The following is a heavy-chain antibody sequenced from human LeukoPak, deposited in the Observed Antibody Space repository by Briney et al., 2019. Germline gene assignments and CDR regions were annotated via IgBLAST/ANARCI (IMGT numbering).Heavy chain of an antibody. D-gene: IGHD6-19*01. J-gene: IGHJ4*02. CDR2: IGSSSTYI. CDR3: ARESMAVAGTDY. V-gene: IGHV3-21*01. CDR1: GFTFSTYS. Sequence: GGSLRLSFAASGFTFSTYSMEWVRQAPGKGLEWVSSIGSSSTYIYYADSVKGRFTISRDNAKNSLYLQMNSLRAEDTAVYYCARESMAVAGTDYWGQGTLVSVSS.